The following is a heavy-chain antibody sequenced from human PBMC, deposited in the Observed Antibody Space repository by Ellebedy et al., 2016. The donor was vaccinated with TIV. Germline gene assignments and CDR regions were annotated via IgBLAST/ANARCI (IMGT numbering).Heavy chain of an antibody. J-gene: IGHJ2*01. CDR1: GFTLSSYG. CDR3: AKGLTGNRGGRGWYFDL. CDR2: ITSAGVGT. V-gene: IGHV3-23*01. Sequence: GESLKISCAASGFTLSSYGMNWVRQAPGKGLEWVSGITSAGVGTYNTASVKGRFTISRDNSKNTLFLQMSSLRVEDTAVYYCAKGLTGNRGGRGWYFDLWGRGTLVTVSS. D-gene: IGHD1-20*01.